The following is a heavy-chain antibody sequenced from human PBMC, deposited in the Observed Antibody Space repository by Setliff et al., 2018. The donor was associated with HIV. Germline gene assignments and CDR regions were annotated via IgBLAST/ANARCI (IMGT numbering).Heavy chain of an antibody. CDR3: AREMATRFDAFDI. J-gene: IGHJ3*02. CDR1: GGSISSHY. V-gene: IGHV4-59*11. D-gene: IGHD5-12*01. CDR2: IYYSGSN. Sequence: SETLSLTCTVSGGSISSHYWSWIRQPPGKGLEWIGYIYYSGSNDCNPSLKNRVTISIDTSKNQVSLKLSSVTAADTAMYYCAREMATRFDAFDIWGQGAKVTVSS.